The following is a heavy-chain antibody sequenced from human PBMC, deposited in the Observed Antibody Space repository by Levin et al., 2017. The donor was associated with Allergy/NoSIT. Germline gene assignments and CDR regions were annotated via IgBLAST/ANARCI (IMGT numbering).Heavy chain of an antibody. D-gene: IGHD1-26*01. CDR1: GGSFSGHY. V-gene: IGHV4-34*01. Sequence: GSLRLSCAVYGGSFSGHYWSWIRQPPGKGLEWIGEISHSGSTNYNPSLKSRVTISVDTSKNQFSLHLSSVTAADTAVYYCARGVVPYSGSYLVAFDIWGQGTMVTVSS. CDR2: ISHSGST. CDR3: ARGVVPYSGSYLVAFDI. J-gene: IGHJ3*02.